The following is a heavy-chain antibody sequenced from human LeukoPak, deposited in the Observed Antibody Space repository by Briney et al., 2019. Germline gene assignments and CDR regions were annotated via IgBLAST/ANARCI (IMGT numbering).Heavy chain of an antibody. CDR2: IDNSGNT. Sequence: PSETLSLTCTVSRGSISSYYWSWIRQPPGKGLEWIGHIDNSGNTNSNPSLKSRVTMSVDTSKNQFSLKLSSVIAADTAVYYCARGRITIFGVVIPHFDNWGQGTLVTVSS. D-gene: IGHD3-3*01. CDR3: ARGRITIFGVVIPHFDN. CDR1: RGSISSYY. V-gene: IGHV4-59*01. J-gene: IGHJ4*02.